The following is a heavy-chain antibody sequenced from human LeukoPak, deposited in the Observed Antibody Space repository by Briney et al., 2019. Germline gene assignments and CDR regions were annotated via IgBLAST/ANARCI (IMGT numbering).Heavy chain of an antibody. CDR2: IDPDGSHQ. V-gene: IGHV3-7*01. Sequence: HPGGSVRLSCVASGFTFSSYWATWVRQAPGKGLEWVANIDPDGSHQYYVDSVKGRFTISKDNAKNSLYLQMNSLRAEDTAVYYCARDGGRREDYWGQGALVTVSS. J-gene: IGHJ4*02. CDR1: GFTFSSYW. D-gene: IGHD2-15*01. CDR3: ARDGGRREDY.